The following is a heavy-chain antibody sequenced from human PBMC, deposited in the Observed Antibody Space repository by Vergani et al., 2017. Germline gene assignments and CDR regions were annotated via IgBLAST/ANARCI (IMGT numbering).Heavy chain of an antibody. CDR2: ISYDGSNK. CDR3: ARDLAESDYYYMDV. D-gene: IGHD3-10*01. CDR1: GFTFSSYA. V-gene: IGHV3-30-3*01. J-gene: IGHJ6*03. Sequence: QVQLVESGGGVVQPGRSLRLSCAASGFTFSSYAMHWVRQAPGKGLEWVAVISYDGSNKYYADSVKGRFTISRDNSKNTLYLQMNSLRAEDTAVYYCARDLAESDYYYMDVWGKGTTVTVSS.